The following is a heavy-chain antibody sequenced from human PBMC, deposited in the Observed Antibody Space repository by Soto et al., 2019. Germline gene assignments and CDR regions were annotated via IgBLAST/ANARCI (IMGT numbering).Heavy chain of an antibody. CDR3: ARDPAGRIRPFFDY. Sequence: QVQLVESGGGVVQPGRSLRLSCAASGFTFSSYAMHWVRQAPGKGLEWVAVISYDGSNKYYADSVKGRFTISRDNSKNTLYLQMNSLRAEGTAVYYCARDPAGRIRPFFDYWGQGTLVTVSS. V-gene: IGHV3-30-3*01. J-gene: IGHJ4*02. CDR1: GFTFSSYA. CDR2: ISYDGSNK. D-gene: IGHD6-19*01.